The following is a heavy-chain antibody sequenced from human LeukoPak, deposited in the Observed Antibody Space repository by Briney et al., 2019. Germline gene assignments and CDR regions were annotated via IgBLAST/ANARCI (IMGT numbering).Heavy chain of an antibody. D-gene: IGHD3-10*01. Sequence: ASVKVSCKASGGTFSSYAISWVRQAPGQGLEWMGIINPSGGSTSYAQKFQGRVTMTRDTSTSTVYMELSSLRSEDTAVYYCARDQSLYYYGSGSYYDYWGQGTLVTVSS. CDR2: INPSGGST. CDR3: ARDQSLYYYGSGSYYDY. V-gene: IGHV1-46*03. J-gene: IGHJ4*02. CDR1: GGTFSSYA.